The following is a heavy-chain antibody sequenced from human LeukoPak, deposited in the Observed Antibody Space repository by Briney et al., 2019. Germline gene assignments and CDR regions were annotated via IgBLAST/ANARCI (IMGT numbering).Heavy chain of an antibody. J-gene: IGHJ4*02. CDR3: VRASSSSGWFDY. Sequence: GGSLRLSCAASGFTFDDYAMHWVRQAPGKGLEWVAVISYDGSNKYYADSVKGRFTISRDNSKNTLYLQMNSLRAEDTAVYYCVRASSSSGWFDYWGQGTLITVSS. D-gene: IGHD6-19*01. V-gene: IGHV3-30*04. CDR1: GFTFDDYA. CDR2: ISYDGSNK.